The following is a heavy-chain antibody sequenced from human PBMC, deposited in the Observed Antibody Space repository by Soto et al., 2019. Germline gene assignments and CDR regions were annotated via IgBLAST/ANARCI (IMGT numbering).Heavy chain of an antibody. V-gene: IGHV3-33*01. CDR1: GFTFNNYG. Sequence: QVQLVESGGGVVQPGRSLRLSCVASGFTFNNYGMNWVRQAPGKGLEWVAVIWSDGSKKYYADSVKGRFTISRDNSKNTMYLQMNSLRAEDTAVYYCAGYYYDSSGYYMHWGQGTLVTVSS. D-gene: IGHD3-22*01. CDR2: IWSDGSKK. CDR3: AGYYYDSSGYYMH. J-gene: IGHJ1*01.